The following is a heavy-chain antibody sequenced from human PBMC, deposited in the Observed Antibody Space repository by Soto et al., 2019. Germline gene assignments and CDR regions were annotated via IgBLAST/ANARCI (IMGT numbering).Heavy chain of an antibody. CDR3: ARDLRVENDAFDI. D-gene: IGHD3-3*01. Sequence: RGSLTISCEGSGFNYSSYSMNSDHQDPGKGLEWVSYISSSSSTIYYADSVKGRFTISRDNAKNSLYLQMNSLRAEDTAVYYCARDLRVENDAFDIWGQGTMVTVSS. CDR1: GFNYSSYS. V-gene: IGHV3-48*01. J-gene: IGHJ3*02. CDR2: ISSSSSTI.